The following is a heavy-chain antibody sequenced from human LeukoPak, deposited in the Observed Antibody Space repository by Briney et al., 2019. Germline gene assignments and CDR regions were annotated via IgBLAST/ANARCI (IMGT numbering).Heavy chain of an antibody. D-gene: IGHD2-2*02. CDR2: IYPGDSDT. J-gene: IGHJ3*02. Sequence: PGESLKISCKGSGYSFTSYWIGWVRQMPGKGLEWMGIIYPGDSDTRYSPSFQGQVTISADKSISTAYLQWSSLKASDTAMYYCARQAYCSSTSCYNAFDIWGQGTMVTVSS. CDR1: GYSFTSYW. CDR3: ARQAYCSSTSCYNAFDI. V-gene: IGHV5-51*01.